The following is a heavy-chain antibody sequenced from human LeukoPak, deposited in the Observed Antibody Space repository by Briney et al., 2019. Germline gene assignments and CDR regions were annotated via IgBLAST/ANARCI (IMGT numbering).Heavy chain of an antibody. CDR1: GYTFTSYG. CDR3: AKDRGSRNDILTGRPRASMDFDY. V-gene: IGHV1-18*01. J-gene: IGHJ4*02. CDR2: ISAYNGNT. Sequence: GASVKVSCKASGYTFTSYGISWVRQAPGQGLEWMGWISAYNGNTNYAQKLQGRVTMTTDTSTSTAYMELRSLRSEDTAVYYCAKDRGSRNDILTGRPRASMDFDYWGQGTLVTVSS. D-gene: IGHD3-9*01.